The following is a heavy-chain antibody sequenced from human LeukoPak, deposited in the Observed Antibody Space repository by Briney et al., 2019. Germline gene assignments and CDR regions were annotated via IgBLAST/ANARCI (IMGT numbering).Heavy chain of an antibody. CDR2: IYTGDSDT. CDR3: AKAYYYGSGSNYYYMDV. V-gene: IGHV5-51*01. Sequence: GESLQISCQGSGYSFTSYWIGGGRQVPGKGGEGVGIIYTGDSDTRYSPSFQGQVTISADKSISTAYLQWSRLKASDTAMYYCAKAYYYGSGSNYYYMDVWGKGTTVTVSS. D-gene: IGHD3-10*01. CDR1: GYSFTSYW. J-gene: IGHJ6*03.